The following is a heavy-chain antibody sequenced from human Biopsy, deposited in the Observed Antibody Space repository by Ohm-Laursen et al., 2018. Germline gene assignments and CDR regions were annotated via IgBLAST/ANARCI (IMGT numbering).Heavy chain of an antibody. CDR1: GGSFTGHY. Sequence: TLSLTCTVSGGSFTGHYWTWIRQPPGKGLEWIGHISHTGYTSYRSSLKSRVTISLDTSRKHFSLRLTSLAAADTAVYYCARGSNEYGGLYFPHWGQGTLVTVSS. D-gene: IGHD4-17*01. V-gene: IGHV4-59*11. J-gene: IGHJ1*01. CDR3: ARGSNEYGGLYFPH. CDR2: ISHTGYT.